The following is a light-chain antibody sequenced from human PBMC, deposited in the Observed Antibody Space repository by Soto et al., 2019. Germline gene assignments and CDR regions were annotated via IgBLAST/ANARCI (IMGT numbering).Light chain of an antibody. Sequence: QSVLTQPASVSGSPGQSITISCTGTSSDIGNYNLISWYQQHPGKAPKLMIYDVTKRPSGVPDRFAGSKSGNTASLTISGLQSEDEAYYYCGSFAGNYTYVFGPGTKLTVL. V-gene: IGLV2-11*01. CDR3: GSFAGNYTYV. J-gene: IGLJ1*01. CDR1: SSDIGNYNL. CDR2: DVT.